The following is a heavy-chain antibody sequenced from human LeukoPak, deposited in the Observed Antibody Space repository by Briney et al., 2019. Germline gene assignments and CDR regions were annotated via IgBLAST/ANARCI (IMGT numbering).Heavy chain of an antibody. CDR1: GFTFSSYA. Sequence: GRSQRLSCAASGFTFSSYAMHWVRQAPGKGLEWVAVISYDGSNKYYADSVKGRFTISRDNSKNTLYLQMNSLRAEDTAVYYCARSSYGDRTYYYYGMDVWGQGTTVTVSS. V-gene: IGHV3-30*04. CDR2: ISYDGSNK. D-gene: IGHD4-17*01. CDR3: ARSSYGDRTYYYYGMDV. J-gene: IGHJ6*02.